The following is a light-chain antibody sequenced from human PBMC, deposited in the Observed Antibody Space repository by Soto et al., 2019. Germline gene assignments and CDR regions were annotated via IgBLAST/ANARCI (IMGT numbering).Light chain of an antibody. CDR3: HQYDNAPQT. Sequence: EIVMTQSPGTLSVSPGERSTLSCRASQSVSSNLAWYQQKPGQAPRVLIYGASKRATGIPDRFSGSGSGTDFSLTISRLEPEDFAVYYCHQYDNAPQTYGQGTKVDIK. J-gene: IGKJ2*01. CDR2: GAS. CDR1: QSVSSN. V-gene: IGKV3D-15*01.